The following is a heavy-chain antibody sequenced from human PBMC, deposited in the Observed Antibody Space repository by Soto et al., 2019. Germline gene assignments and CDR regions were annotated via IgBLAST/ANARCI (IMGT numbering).Heavy chain of an antibody. CDR3: ARDMSGGSSWYEFDS. V-gene: IGHV4-59*01. CDR1: GDSIRSSY. D-gene: IGHD6-13*01. Sequence: SETLSLTCTVSGDSIRSSYWSWVRQPPGRGLEWIGYVYYTGATNSNPSLKSRVTISADTSKNLFSLKVVSVTPADTAAYFCARDMSGGSSWYEFDSWGPGTLVTVSS. J-gene: IGHJ4*02. CDR2: VYYTGAT.